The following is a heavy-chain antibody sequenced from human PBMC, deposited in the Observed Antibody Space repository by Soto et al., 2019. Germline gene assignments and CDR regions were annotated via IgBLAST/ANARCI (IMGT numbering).Heavy chain of an antibody. D-gene: IGHD2-8*01. CDR3: ARGWYYFDF. Sequence: SETLSLTCDVSGEPMTGGYYWGWIRHSPGKGLEWIGSIYYGGATYYNPSLRSLLTISIDASKNQFSLRLTSVTAADTALYYFARGWYYFDFWGQGTLVTVSS. V-gene: IGHV4-38-2*01. CDR1: GEPMTGGYY. J-gene: IGHJ4*02. CDR2: IYYGGAT.